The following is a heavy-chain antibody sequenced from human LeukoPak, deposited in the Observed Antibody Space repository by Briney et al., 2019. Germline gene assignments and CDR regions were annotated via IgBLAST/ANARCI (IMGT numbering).Heavy chain of an antibody. V-gene: IGHV3-21*04. CDR3: ARDDLRDGAFDI. CDR2: ISSSSVYI. J-gene: IGHJ3*02. Sequence: GGSLRLSCTASGFTFSKYHMNWVRQAPGKGLEWVSSISSSSVYIHYADSVKGRFTISRDNGKNSLYLQMSSLTAEDTALFYCARDDLRDGAFDIWGQGRMATVSS. CDR1: GFTFSKYH.